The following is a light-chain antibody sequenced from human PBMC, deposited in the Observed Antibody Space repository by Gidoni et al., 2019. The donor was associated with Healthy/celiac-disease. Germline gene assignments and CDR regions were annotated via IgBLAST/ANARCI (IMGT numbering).Light chain of an antibody. Sequence: QSALTPPPSSSGSPVQTITISCSESTSNIGSNPVNWYQHIPGASPKLLIYSNSQRPSGVPDRFSGSKSGTSASLAISDLQSEDEADYYCATWVDRLNGLTFGGGTKLTVL. J-gene: IGLJ2*01. CDR1: TSNIGSNP. V-gene: IGLV1-44*01. CDR3: ATWVDRLNGLT. CDR2: SNS.